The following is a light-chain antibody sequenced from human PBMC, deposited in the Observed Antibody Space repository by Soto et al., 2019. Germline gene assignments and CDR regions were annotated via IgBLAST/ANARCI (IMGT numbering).Light chain of an antibody. CDR1: SSNIGAGHD. Sequence: QSVLTQPPSVSGAPGQRVTISCTGGSSNIGAGHDVHWYQHLPGTAPKLLIYGNTNRPSGVPDRFSGSKSGTSASLAITGLQADEEADYYCQSYDSSLTVHVVFGGGTKLTVL. J-gene: IGLJ2*01. CDR3: QSYDSSLTVHVV. V-gene: IGLV1-40*01. CDR2: GNT.